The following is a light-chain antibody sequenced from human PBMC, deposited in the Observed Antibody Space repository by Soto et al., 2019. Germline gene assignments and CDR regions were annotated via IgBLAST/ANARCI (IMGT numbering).Light chain of an antibody. Sequence: EIVLTQSPGTLSLSPEERATLSCRASQSVSSTYIAWYQQNPGQAPRLLIYGASSRATGIPDRFSGSGSGTDFTRTISRLEPEDFAVYFWQQYGRSPPFTFGQGTKVEIK. J-gene: IGKJ2*01. CDR1: QSVSSTY. CDR2: GAS. CDR3: QQYGRSPPFT. V-gene: IGKV3-20*01.